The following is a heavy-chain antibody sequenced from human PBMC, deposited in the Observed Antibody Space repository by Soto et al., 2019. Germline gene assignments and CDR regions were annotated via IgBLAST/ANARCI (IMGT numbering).Heavy chain of an antibody. D-gene: IGHD6-19*01. J-gene: IGHJ4*02. Sequence: ASVKVSCKVSGYTLTELSMHWVRQAPGKGLEWMGGFDPEDGETIYAQKFQGRVTMTEDTSTDTAFMELSSLRSEDTAVYYCATGVRIAVAPFDYWGQGTLVTVSS. CDR1: GYTLTELS. CDR3: ATGVRIAVAPFDY. V-gene: IGHV1-24*01. CDR2: FDPEDGET.